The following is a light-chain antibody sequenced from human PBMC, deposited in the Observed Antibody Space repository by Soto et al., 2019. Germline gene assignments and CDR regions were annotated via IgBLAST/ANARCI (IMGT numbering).Light chain of an antibody. CDR3: QQYGTSPGT. Sequence: EIVWTQSPGTLSLSPGDRATLSCRASQSVRSNFLAWYQQKPGQAPKLLISGASSRATGIPDRFSGSGSGTDFTLTISRLEPEDFALYSCQQYGTSPGTFGQGTKLEIK. CDR1: QSVRSNF. V-gene: IGKV3-20*01. CDR2: GAS. J-gene: IGKJ2*02.